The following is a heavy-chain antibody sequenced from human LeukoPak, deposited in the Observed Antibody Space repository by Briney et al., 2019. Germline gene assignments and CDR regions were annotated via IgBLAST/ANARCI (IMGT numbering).Heavy chain of an antibody. Sequence: SETLSLTCAVYGGSFSGYHWSWIRQPPGKGLEWIGEINHSGSTNYNPSLKSRVTISVDTSKNQFSLKLSSVTAADTAVYYCARVPLEYCTGGVCTTDAFDIWGQGTMVTVSS. V-gene: IGHV4-34*01. D-gene: IGHD2-8*02. CDR1: GGSFSGYH. CDR2: INHSGST. J-gene: IGHJ3*02. CDR3: ARVPLEYCTGGVCTTDAFDI.